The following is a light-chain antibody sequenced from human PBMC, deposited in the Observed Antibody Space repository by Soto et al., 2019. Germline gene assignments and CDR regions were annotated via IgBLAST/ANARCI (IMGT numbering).Light chain of an antibody. Sequence: DIQMTQSPTSLSASVGDRVTITCRASQDIRNFVAWYQQKPGKAPKLLIYDPSNLQSGVPSGFSGSGSGTDFTLTINSLQPEDVATYSCQKYSSVPVFGPGTKVEIK. CDR3: QKYSSVPV. CDR2: DPS. CDR1: QDIRNF. V-gene: IGKV1-27*01. J-gene: IGKJ3*01.